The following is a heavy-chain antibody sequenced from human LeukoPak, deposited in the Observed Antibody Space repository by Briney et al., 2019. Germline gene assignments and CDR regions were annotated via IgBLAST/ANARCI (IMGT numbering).Heavy chain of an antibody. D-gene: IGHD2-15*01. CDR1: GFTFNNYA. V-gene: IGHV3-23*01. Sequence: GGSLRLSCAASGFTFNNYAMSWVRQAPGKGLEWVSAISGSGGSTYYADSVKGRFTISRDNSKNTLYLQMSSLRAEDTAVYYCAKVLAPYCSGGSCYSDWFDPWAREPWSPSPQ. J-gene: IGHJ5*02. CDR3: AKVLAPYCSGGSCYSDWFDP. CDR2: ISGSGGST.